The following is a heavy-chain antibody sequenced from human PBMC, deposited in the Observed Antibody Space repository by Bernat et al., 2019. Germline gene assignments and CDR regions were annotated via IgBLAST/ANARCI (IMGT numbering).Heavy chain of an antibody. CDR3: ARLGSRWSLDY. Sequence: QVQVVESGGGVVQPGRSLRLSCAASGFTFSSYGMHWVRQAPGKGLEWVAVIWYDGSNKYYGDSVKGRFTITRDNSKKTVYLQMNSLRAEDTAVYYCARLGSRWSLDYWGQGTLVTVSS. CDR1: GFTFSSYG. V-gene: IGHV3-33*01. J-gene: IGHJ4*02. D-gene: IGHD6-19*01. CDR2: IWYDGSNK.